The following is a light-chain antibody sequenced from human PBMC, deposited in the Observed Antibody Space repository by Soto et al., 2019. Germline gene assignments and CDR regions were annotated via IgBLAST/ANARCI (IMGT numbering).Light chain of an antibody. CDR1: QDLTNW. Sequence: DIQMTQSPSSLSASVGDRVTITCRASQDLTNWLLWYQQKPGRAPKLLIYGASTLQSGVPGRFSGSGYGTDFTLTISNLQPEDFATYYCQQPHSLPLTFGGGTKVEIK. J-gene: IGKJ4*01. V-gene: IGKV1-12*01. CDR2: GAS. CDR3: QQPHSLPLT.